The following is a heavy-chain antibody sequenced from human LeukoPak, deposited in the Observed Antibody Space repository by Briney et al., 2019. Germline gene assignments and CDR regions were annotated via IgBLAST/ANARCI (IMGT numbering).Heavy chain of an antibody. CDR3: ATVRDIVVGGGPYYFDY. Sequence: GVSVTVSCKSSGYTFIGYYLHWVRQAPGQGREGMGGSNPHNGDTNYAQKFQGRVTMTRDTSITTAYMELSRLKSDDTAVYYCATVRDIVVGGGPYYFDYWGQGTLVTVSS. J-gene: IGHJ4*02. CDR2: SNPHNGDT. D-gene: IGHD2-15*01. V-gene: IGHV1-2*02. CDR1: GYTFIGYY.